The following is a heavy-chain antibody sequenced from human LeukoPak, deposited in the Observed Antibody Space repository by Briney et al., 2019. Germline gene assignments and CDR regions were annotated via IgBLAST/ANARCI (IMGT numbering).Heavy chain of an antibody. D-gene: IGHD1-26*01. CDR1: GYTFTSYD. J-gene: IGHJ4*02. Sequence: GASVKVSCKASGYTFTSYDINWVRQATGQGLEWMGWISAYNGNTNYAQKLQGRVTMTTDTSTSTAYMELRGLRSDDTAVYYCARGHSVGAAFDYWGQGTLVTVSS. V-gene: IGHV1-18*01. CDR3: ARGHSVGAAFDY. CDR2: ISAYNGNT.